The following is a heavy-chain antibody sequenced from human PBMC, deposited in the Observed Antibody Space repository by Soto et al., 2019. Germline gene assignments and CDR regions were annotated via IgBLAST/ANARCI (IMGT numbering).Heavy chain of an antibody. D-gene: IGHD1-26*01. V-gene: IGHV4-59*11. Sequence: SETLSLTCTVSGGSISSHFWSWIRQPPGKGLEWIAYIHDGGSTNYNPSLRSRVTISVDTSKNPFSLRLSSVTAADTAVYFWARGRTVGGLLDYWGQGTRVTVSS. CDR2: IHDGGST. CDR3: ARGRTVGGLLDY. CDR1: GGSISSHF. J-gene: IGHJ4*01.